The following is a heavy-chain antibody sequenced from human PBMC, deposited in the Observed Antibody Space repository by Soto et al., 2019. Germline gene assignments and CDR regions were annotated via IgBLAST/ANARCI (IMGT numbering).Heavy chain of an antibody. CDR1: GVTFNNYT. CDR3: ASGKSQMSQDRIGFYYYIDV. Sequence: QVQLAQSGAEVKKPGSSVKISCTASGVTFNNYTFTWVRRAPGQGLEWMGRVIPLLDASNYAEKFQDRVTITADRSTSTVYMELSGLRSDDSAIYYCASGKSQMSQDRIGFYYYIDVWGKGTTVTVSS. CDR2: VIPLLDAS. J-gene: IGHJ6*03. D-gene: IGHD1-1*01. V-gene: IGHV1-69*08.